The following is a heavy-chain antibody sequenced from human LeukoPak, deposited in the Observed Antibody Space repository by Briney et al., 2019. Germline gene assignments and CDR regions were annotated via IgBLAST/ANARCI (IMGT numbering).Heavy chain of an antibody. V-gene: IGHV1-18*04. Sequence: ASVKVSCKASGYTFTGYYMHWVRQAPGQGLEWMGWISAYNGDTNYPQKLQDRLTMTTDTSTSTAYMELRSLTSDDTAVYYCARGPVGATTGDYYFDYWGQGTLVTVSS. CDR3: ARGPVGATTGDYYFDY. D-gene: IGHD1-26*01. CDR2: ISAYNGDT. J-gene: IGHJ4*02. CDR1: GYTFTGYY.